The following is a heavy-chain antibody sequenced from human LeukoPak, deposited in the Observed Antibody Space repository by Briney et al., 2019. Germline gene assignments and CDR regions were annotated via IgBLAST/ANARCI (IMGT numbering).Heavy chain of an antibody. Sequence: PSETLSLTCTVSGDSISSSSYYWVWLRQPPGKGLEWIATIYYSGSTCYNPTTKSRVTISVDTSKNQFYLTLSSVTAADTAMYYCARYWGPYDNSGAYFDYWGQGTLVTVSS. CDR3: ARYWGPYDNSGAYFDY. D-gene: IGHD3-22*01. V-gene: IGHV4-39*01. CDR1: GDSISSSSYY. J-gene: IGHJ4*02. CDR2: IYYSGST.